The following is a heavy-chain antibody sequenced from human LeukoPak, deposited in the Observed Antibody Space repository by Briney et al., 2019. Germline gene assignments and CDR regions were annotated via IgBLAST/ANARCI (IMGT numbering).Heavy chain of an antibody. J-gene: IGHJ5*02. CDR2: IYYSGST. D-gene: IGHD3-22*01. Sequence: SETLSLTCTVSVGSISSYYWSWIRQPPGKGLEWIGYIYYSGSTNYNPSLKSRVTISVDTSKNQFSLKLSSVTAADTAVYYCARDLSYYDSSGYYGWFDPWGQGTLVTVSS. V-gene: IGHV4-59*01. CDR1: VGSISSYY. CDR3: ARDLSYYDSSGYYGWFDP.